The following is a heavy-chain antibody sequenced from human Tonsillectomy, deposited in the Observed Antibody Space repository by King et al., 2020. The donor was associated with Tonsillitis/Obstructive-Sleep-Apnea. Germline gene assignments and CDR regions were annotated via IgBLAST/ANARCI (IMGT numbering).Heavy chain of an antibody. J-gene: IGHJ3*01. CDR3: ARVGGLSSSSASDAFDV. Sequence: VQLQQWGAGLLKPSETLSLTCAVYGGSFSGYYWTWIRQPPGKGLEWIGEINRGGSTNPNPSLKSRVTISVDTSKNQFSLKMRSATAADTAVYYCARVGGLSSSSASDAFDVWGLGTMVTVSS. CDR1: GGSFSGYY. V-gene: IGHV4-34*01. D-gene: IGHD6-6*01. CDR2: INRGGST.